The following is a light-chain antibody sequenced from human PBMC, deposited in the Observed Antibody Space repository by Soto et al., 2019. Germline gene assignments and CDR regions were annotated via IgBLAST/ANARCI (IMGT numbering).Light chain of an antibody. CDR2: GAS. CDR3: QQYGSSPT. J-gene: IGKJ4*01. CDR1: QSVSSSY. V-gene: IGKV3-20*01. Sequence: EIVLTQSPGTLSLSPGERATLSCRASQSVSSSYLAWYQQKPGPATRLLIYGASSRATGIPDRFSGSGSGTDFTLTSSRLEPEDVAVYYCQQYGSSPTFGGGTKVEIK.